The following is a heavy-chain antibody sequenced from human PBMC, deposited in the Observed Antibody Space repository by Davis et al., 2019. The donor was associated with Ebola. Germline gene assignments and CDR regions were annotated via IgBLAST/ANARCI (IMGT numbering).Heavy chain of an antibody. V-gene: IGHV3-11*04. J-gene: IGHJ6*02. D-gene: IGHD6-13*01. CDR2: ISSSGRNI. CDR3: ARPSFRSSWYRVYYYGMEV. Sequence: GESLKISCAASGFTFSDYYMSWIRQAPGKGLEWLSYISSSGRNIYYADSVKGRFTISRDNSKNTLYLQMGSLRAEDMAVYYCARPSFRSSWYRVYYYGMEVWGQGTTVTVPS. CDR1: GFTFSDYY.